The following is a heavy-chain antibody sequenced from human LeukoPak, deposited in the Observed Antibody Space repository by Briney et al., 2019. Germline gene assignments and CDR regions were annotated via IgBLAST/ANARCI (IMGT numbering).Heavy chain of an antibody. CDR3: VAGSVYPPAAAFYF. Sequence: GGSLRLSCAASGITFAVYAMCWVRQAPGKGLEWVAGISWNSGETGYADSVKGRFTVSSDNAKNSLFLQMNSLRTEDAALYYCVAGSVYPPAAAFYFWGQGTRVTVSS. J-gene: IGHJ3*01. D-gene: IGHD6-19*01. CDR2: ISWNSGET. V-gene: IGHV3-9*01. CDR1: GITFAVYA.